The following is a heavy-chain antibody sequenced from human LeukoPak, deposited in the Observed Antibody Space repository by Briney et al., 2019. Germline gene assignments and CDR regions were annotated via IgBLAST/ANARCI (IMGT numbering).Heavy chain of an antibody. J-gene: IGHJ4*02. Sequence: ASVKVSCKASGYTFTGYYMHWVRQAPGQGLEWMGRINPNSGGTNYAQKFQSRVTMTRDTSISTAYMELSRLRSDDTAVYYCAREDSGYDRSLNYWGQGTLVTVSS. CDR1: GYTFTGYY. CDR2: INPNSGGT. CDR3: AREDSGYDRSLNY. V-gene: IGHV1-2*06. D-gene: IGHD5-12*01.